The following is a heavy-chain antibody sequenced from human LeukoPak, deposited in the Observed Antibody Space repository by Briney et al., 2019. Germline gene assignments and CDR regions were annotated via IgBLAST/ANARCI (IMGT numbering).Heavy chain of an antibody. CDR1: GFTFTTYW. D-gene: IGHD1-1*01. V-gene: IGHV3-21*01. CDR3: ARVGGWKYFDY. CDR2: ISSSSSYI. Sequence: GGSLRLSCAASGFTFTTYWMSWVRQAPGKGLEWVSSISSSSSYIYYADSVKGRFTISRDNAKNSLYLQMNSLRAEDTAVYYCARVGGWKYFDYWGQGTLVTVSS. J-gene: IGHJ4*02.